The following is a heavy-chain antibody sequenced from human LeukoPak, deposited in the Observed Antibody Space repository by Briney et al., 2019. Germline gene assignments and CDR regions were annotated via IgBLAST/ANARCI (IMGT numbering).Heavy chain of an antibody. CDR3: AKSGEVVVPAAKGYYYYGMDV. D-gene: IGHD2-2*01. J-gene: IGHJ6*02. CDR1: GFTFSSYA. CDR2: ISGSGGST. Sequence: GGSLRLSCAASGFTFSSYAMSWVRQAPGKGLEWVSAISGSGGSTYYADSVKGRFTISRDNSKNTLYLQMNSLRAEDTAVYYCAKSGEVVVPAAKGYYYYGMDVWGQGTTVTVSS. V-gene: IGHV3-23*01.